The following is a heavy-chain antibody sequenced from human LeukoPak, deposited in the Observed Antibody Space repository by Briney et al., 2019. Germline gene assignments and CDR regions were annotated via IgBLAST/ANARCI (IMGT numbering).Heavy chain of an antibody. CDR1: GFTFNNNA. J-gene: IGHJ3*01. D-gene: IGHD2-2*01. CDR3: ARCTASCYANAFDV. V-gene: IGHV3-23*01. Sequence: PGGSLRLSCATSGFTFNNNAMSWVRQAPGKGLGWVSAINGGGDATEYADSVKGRFTISRDNSKNTLYLQMNSLRPEDAAVYYCARCTASCYANAFDVWGQGTLLTVSS. CDR2: INGGGDAT.